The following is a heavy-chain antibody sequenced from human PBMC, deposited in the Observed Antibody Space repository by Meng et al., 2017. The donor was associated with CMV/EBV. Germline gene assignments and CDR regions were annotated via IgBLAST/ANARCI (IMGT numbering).Heavy chain of an antibody. V-gene: IGHV4-4*02. CDR2: IHDRMNT. J-gene: IGHJ4*02. D-gene: IGHD3-3*01. Sequence: SETLSLTCAVSGASISSNNWWSWVRQPPGKGLEWLGEIHDRMNTHYNPSLKSRVTMSIDKFKNQFPLELTSVTAADTAVYYCAGDDFLSGKVYWGQGTRVTVSS. CDR1: GASISSNNW. CDR3: AGDDFLSGKVY.